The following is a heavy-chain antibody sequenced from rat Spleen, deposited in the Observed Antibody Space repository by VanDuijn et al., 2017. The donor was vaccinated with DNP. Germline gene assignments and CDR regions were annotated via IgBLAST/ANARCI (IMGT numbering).Heavy chain of an antibody. V-gene: IGHV6-21*01. CDR1: GFIFSDYW. Sequence: EVKLEESGGGLVQPGMSVTLSCTTSGFIFSDYWMEWVRQAPGKGLEWVAEIRNKGSNYATYYGKSVRGRFTISRDDSQSMVYLQMNNLKTEDTALYYCTRITPFDYWGQGVMVTVSS. CDR3: TRITPFDY. J-gene: IGHJ2*01. D-gene: IGHD1-10*01. CDR2: IRNKGSNYAT.